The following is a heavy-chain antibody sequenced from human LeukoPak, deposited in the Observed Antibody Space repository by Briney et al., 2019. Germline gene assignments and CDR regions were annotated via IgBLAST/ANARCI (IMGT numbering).Heavy chain of an antibody. V-gene: IGHV1-18*01. J-gene: IGHJ6*03. CDR2: ISAYNGNT. D-gene: IGHD3-22*01. Sequence: ASVKVSCKASGYTFTSYGISWVRQAPGQGLEWMGWISAYNGNTNYAQKLQGRVTMTTDTSTSTAYMELRSLRSDDTAVYYCARDGSETVVVPNGGGGPWRGYYYYMDVWGKGTTVTISS. CDR1: GYTFTSYG. CDR3: ARDGSETVVVPNGGGGPWRGYYYYMDV.